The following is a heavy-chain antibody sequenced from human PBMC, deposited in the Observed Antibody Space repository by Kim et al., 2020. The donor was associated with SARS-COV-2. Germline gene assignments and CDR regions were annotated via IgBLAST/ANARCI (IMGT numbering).Heavy chain of an antibody. Sequence: VKGRFTISREQAKNSLYLQMNSLRAGDTAVYYCARELFSTMVRGKGGMDVWGQGTTVTVSS. J-gene: IGHJ6*02. CDR3: ARELFSTMVRGKGGMDV. V-gene: IGHV3-13*01. D-gene: IGHD3-10*01.